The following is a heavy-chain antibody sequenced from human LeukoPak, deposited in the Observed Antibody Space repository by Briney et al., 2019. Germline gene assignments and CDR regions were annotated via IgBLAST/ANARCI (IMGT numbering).Heavy chain of an antibody. J-gene: IGHJ4*02. CDR1: SGSISSSSYY. V-gene: IGHV4-39*01. CDR3: ARTLTATASAYYFDY. CDR2: FYYSGST. Sequence: SETLSLTCTVSSGSISSSSYYWGWIRQPPGKVLEWIGSFYYSGSTYYNPSLKSRVTISVDTSKKQFSLNLSSVTAADTAVYYCARTLTATASAYYFDYWGQGTLVTVSS. D-gene: IGHD2-21*02.